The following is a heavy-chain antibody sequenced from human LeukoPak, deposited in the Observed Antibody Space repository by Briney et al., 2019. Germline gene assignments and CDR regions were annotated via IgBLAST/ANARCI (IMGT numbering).Heavy chain of an antibody. Sequence: GASVKVSCKASGYTFTSYYMHWVRQAPGQGLEWMGWINPNSGGTNYAQKFQGRVTMTRDTSISTAYMGLSRLRSDDTAVYYCARDPSGGIVGATDDAFDIWGQGTMVTVSS. CDR2: INPNSGGT. CDR1: GYTFTSYY. V-gene: IGHV1-2*02. J-gene: IGHJ3*02. D-gene: IGHD1-26*01. CDR3: ARDPSGGIVGATDDAFDI.